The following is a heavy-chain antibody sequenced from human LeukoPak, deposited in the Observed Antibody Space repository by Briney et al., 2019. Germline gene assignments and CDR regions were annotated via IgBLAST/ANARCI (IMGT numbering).Heavy chain of an antibody. CDR1: GFTFSIYA. CDR2: IKSKTDGGTT. V-gene: IGHV3-15*01. D-gene: IGHD3-3*01. CDR3: TTDNYDFWSGSPDY. J-gene: IGHJ4*02. Sequence: GGSPRLSCAASGFTFSIYAMSWVRQAPGKGLEWVGRIKSKTDGGTTDYAAPVKGRFTISRDDSKNTLYLQMNSLKTEDTAVYYCTTDNYDFWSGSPDYWGQGTLVTVSS.